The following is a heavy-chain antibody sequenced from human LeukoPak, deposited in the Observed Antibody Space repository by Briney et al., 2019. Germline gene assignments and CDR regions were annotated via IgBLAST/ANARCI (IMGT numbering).Heavy chain of an antibody. CDR3: ARFAFRFRAIVVVPAAISMDV. CDR1: GGSISNYH. D-gene: IGHD2-2*01. CDR2: INHSGST. Sequence: SETLSLTCTVSGGSISNYHWSWIRLPPGKGLEWIGEINHSGSTNYNPSLKSRVTISVDTSKNQFSLKLSSVTAADTAVYYCARFAFRFRAIVVVPAAISMDVWGQGTTVTVSS. V-gene: IGHV4-34*01. J-gene: IGHJ6*02.